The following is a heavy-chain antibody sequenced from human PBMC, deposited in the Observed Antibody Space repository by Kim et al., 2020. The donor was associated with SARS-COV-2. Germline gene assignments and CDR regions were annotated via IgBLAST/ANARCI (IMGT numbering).Heavy chain of an antibody. CDR2: IIPILGIA. CDR3: AREGYDILTGYYSPDAFDI. D-gene: IGHD3-9*01. Sequence: KVSCKASGGTFSSYAISWVRQAPGQGLEWMGRIIPILGIANYAQKFQGRVTITADKSTSTAYMELSSLRSEDTAVYYCAREGYDILTGYYSPDAFDIWGQGTMVTVSS. V-gene: IGHV1-69*04. CDR1: GGTFSSYA. J-gene: IGHJ3*02.